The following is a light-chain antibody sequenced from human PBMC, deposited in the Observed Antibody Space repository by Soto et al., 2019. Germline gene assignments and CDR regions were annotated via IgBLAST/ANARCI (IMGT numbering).Light chain of an antibody. V-gene: IGKV4-1*01. Sequence: DIVMTQSPESLAVSLGERATINCKSSQSVFYSSNNKNYLTWYQQKPGQPPKLLIHWASTRESGVPDRFSGSGSETDFTLTISSLQAEDVAVYYCQQYYSLPLTFGGRTKVEIK. J-gene: IGKJ4*01. CDR1: QSVFYSSNNKNY. CDR2: WAS. CDR3: QQYYSLPLT.